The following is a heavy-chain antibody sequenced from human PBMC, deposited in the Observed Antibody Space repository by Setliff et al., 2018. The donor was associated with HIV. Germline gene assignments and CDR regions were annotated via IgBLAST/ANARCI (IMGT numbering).Heavy chain of an antibody. Sequence: SETLSLTCTVSGGSLNGYSWSWIRQAAGEGLEWVGRFHATGVTNYSPSLKSRVSMSIDTSKNQFSLRLTSVTAADTAVYYCARDPPGHGDSNDYWGQGTLVTVSS. CDR3: ARDPPGHGDSNDY. CDR2: FHATGVT. V-gene: IGHV4-4*07. D-gene: IGHD4-17*01. J-gene: IGHJ4*02. CDR1: GGSLNGYS.